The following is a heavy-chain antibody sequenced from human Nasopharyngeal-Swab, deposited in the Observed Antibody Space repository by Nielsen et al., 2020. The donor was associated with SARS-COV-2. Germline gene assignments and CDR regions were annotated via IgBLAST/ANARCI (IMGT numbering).Heavy chain of an antibody. J-gene: IGHJ3*02. CDR3: AREYDEVVVITGAFDI. V-gene: IGHV3-21*01. D-gene: IGHD3-22*01. Sequence: GESLKISCAASGFTFSSYSMNWVRQAPGKGLGWVSSISSSSSYIYYADSVKGRFTISRDNAKNSLYLQMNSLRAEDTAVYYCAREYDEVVVITGAFDIWGQGTMVTVSS. CDR2: ISSSSSYI. CDR1: GFTFSSYS.